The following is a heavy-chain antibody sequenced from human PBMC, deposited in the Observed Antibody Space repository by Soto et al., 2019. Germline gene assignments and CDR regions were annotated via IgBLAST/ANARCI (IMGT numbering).Heavy chain of an antibody. Sequence: SETLSLTCTVSGGSISSYYWSWIRQPPGKGLEWIGYIYYTGSTNYNPSLKSRVTISVDTSKNQFSLKLSSVTAADTAVYYCARGRWFGELAQYYFDYWGQGTLVTVSS. CDR3: ARGRWFGELAQYYFDY. CDR1: GGSISSYY. D-gene: IGHD3-10*01. CDR2: IYYTGST. V-gene: IGHV4-59*01. J-gene: IGHJ4*02.